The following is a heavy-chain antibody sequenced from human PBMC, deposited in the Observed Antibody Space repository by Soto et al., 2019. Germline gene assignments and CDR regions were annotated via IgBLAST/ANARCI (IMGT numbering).Heavy chain of an antibody. V-gene: IGHV4-59*08. CDR1: GGSISSYY. CDR2: IYYNGNT. Sequence: PSETLSLTCTVSGGSISSYYWSWNRQPPGKGLEWIGYIYYNGNTNYNPSLQSRVTISVDTSKNQIPLKLSSVTAADTAFYYCARLGGYYQSLDTWGQGTLVTVSS. D-gene: IGHD3-22*01. J-gene: IGHJ5*02. CDR3: ARLGGYYQSLDT.